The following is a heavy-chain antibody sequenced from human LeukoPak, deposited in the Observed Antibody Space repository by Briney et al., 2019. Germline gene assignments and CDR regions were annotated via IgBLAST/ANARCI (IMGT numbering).Heavy chain of an antibody. CDR1: GYTFTAYA. CDR3: ARDGSGNYYFDY. V-gene: IGHV1-3*01. D-gene: IGHD3-3*01. Sequence: ASVKVSCKTSGYTFTAYAIHWVRQAPGQRLEWMGWINAGSGNTYYSQELQGRITIARDTSASTVYLELSSLRSEDTAVYYCARDGSGNYYFDYWGQGTLVTVSS. CDR2: INAGSGNT. J-gene: IGHJ4*02.